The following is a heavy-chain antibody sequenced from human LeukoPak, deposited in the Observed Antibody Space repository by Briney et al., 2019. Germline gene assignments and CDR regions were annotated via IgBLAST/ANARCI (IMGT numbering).Heavy chain of an antibody. CDR2: INWNGEST. CDR1: GYTFDDHG. D-gene: IGHD3-22*01. J-gene: IGHJ4*02. V-gene: IGHV3-20*04. CDR3: LGSGYYLPFDY. Sequence: GGSLRLSCAGSGYTFDDHGMSWVRQAPGKGLEWVSGINWNGESTGYADSVKGRFTISRDNAKNSLFLQMNSLRAEDTAVYYCLGSGYYLPFDYWGQGTLVTVSS.